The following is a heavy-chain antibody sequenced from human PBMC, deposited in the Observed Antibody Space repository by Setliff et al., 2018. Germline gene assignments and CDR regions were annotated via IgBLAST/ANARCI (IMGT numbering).Heavy chain of an antibody. V-gene: IGHV1-18*01. J-gene: IGHJ4*01. CDR2: ISTRNDDT. Sequence: ASVKVSCKASGYILTRYRITWVRQSPGQGLEWMGWISTRNDDTGYAQKFKGRVTLTTDTSTNTAYMELRSLRSDDTAVYYCARRSGDRGMTTGWPDDFDYWGRGTPVTVSS. CDR1: GYILTRYR. CDR3: ARRSGDRGMTTGWPDDFDY. D-gene: IGHD4-17*01.